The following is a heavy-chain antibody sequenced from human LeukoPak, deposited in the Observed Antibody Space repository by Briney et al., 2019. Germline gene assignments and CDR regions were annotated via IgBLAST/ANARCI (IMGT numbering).Heavy chain of an antibody. D-gene: IGHD2-8*01. J-gene: IGHJ3*02. V-gene: IGHV3-7*01. CDR3: ARVSYYPHDAFDI. CDR2: IKQDGSEK. Sequence: GGSLRLSCAASGFTFSSYWMNWVRQAPGMGLEWVAKIKQDGSEKYYVDSVKGRLTISRDNAKNSLYLQMNTLRAEDTALYYCARVSYYPHDAFDIWGQGTMVTVSS. CDR1: GFTFSSYW.